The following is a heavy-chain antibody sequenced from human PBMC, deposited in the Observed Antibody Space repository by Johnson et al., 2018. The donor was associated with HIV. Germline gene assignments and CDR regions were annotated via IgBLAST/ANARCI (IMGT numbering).Heavy chain of an antibody. J-gene: IGHJ3*02. CDR3: ARALSGYDADAFDI. CDR1: GFTFSSYA. V-gene: IGHV3-30*04. D-gene: IGHD5-12*01. CDR2: ISYDGSNK. Sequence: QEQLVESGGGVVQPGRSLRLSCAASGFTFSSYAMHWVRQAPGKGLEWVAVISYDGSNKYYADSVKGRFTISRDNSKNTLYLQMNSLRAEDTAVYYCARALSGYDADAFDIWGQGTMVTVSS.